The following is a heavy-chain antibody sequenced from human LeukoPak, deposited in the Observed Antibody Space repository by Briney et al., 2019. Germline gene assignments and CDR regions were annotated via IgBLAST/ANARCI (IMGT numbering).Heavy chain of an antibody. CDR3: TKAPRNSCTGAFCYPFDH. CDR1: GFTLRSYG. J-gene: IGHJ4*02. Sequence: GGSLRLSCVASGFTLRSYGMHWVRQAPGKGLEWVAVISYDGSNKYYVDSVKGRFTVSRDNSRNTLYLQMNSLKVEDTDIYYCTKAPRNSCTGAFCYPFDHWGQGTLVTVSS. D-gene: IGHD2-8*02. CDR2: ISYDGSNK. V-gene: IGHV3-30*18.